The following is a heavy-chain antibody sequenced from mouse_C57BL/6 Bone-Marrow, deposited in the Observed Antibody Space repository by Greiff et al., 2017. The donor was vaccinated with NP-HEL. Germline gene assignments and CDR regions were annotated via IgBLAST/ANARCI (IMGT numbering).Heavy chain of an antibody. CDR1: GFTFSSYA. D-gene: IGHD2-10*01. CDR3: ARESYPY. J-gene: IGHJ3*01. CDR2: ISDGGSYT. V-gene: IGHV5-4*01. Sequence: EVQRVESGGGLVKPGGSLKLSCAASGFTFSSYAMSWVRQTPEKRLEWVATISDGGSYTYYPDNVKGRFTISRDNAKNNLYLQMSHLKSEDKAMYYCARESYPYWGQGTLVTVSA.